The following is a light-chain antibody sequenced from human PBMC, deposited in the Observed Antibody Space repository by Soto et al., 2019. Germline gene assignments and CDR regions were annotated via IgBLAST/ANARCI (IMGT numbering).Light chain of an antibody. V-gene: IGKV3-20*01. J-gene: IGKJ1*01. Sequence: DTVLTQSPGTLSLSPGERATLSCRASQTVSSAYLAWFQQKPGQAPRLLIYGASSRATGIPDRFSGAGSGTEFTLTISSLQSEDFAEYHCQQYNNWPQTFGQGTKVDIK. CDR3: QQYNNWPQT. CDR1: QTVSSAY. CDR2: GAS.